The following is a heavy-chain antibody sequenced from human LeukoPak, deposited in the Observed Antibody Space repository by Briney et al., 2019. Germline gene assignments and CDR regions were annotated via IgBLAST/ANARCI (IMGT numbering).Heavy chain of an antibody. CDR1: GGSFSSSTYC. J-gene: IGHJ4*02. D-gene: IGHD5-24*01. CDR2: IYYSENT. V-gene: IGHV4-39*01. CDR3: ARRRLGGYFDY. Sequence: PSETLSLTCTVSGGSFSSSTYCWGWNRQPPGKGLEWIGNIYYSENTYYNASLKSRATLSADTSRKQFSLKLTSVTAADTAVYYCARRRLGGYFDYWGQGILVTVSS.